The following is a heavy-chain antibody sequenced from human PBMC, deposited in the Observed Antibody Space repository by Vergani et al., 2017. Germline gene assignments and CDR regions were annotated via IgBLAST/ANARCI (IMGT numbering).Heavy chain of an antibody. CDR1: GGSFSGYY. V-gene: IGHV4-34*01. D-gene: IGHD6-13*01. CDR3: ARGLADSSLPFDY. J-gene: IGHJ4*02. Sequence: QVQLQQWGAGLLKPSETLSLTCAVYGGSFSGYYWSWIRQPPGKGLEWIGEINHSGSTNYNPSLKSRGTISVDTSTNQFSLKLSSVTAADTAGYYCARGLADSSLPFDYWGEGTLVTVAA. CDR2: INHSGST.